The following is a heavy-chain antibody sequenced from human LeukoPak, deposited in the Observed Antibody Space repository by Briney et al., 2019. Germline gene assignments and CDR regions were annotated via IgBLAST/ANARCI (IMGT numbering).Heavy chain of an antibody. J-gene: IGHJ4*02. V-gene: IGHV1-46*01. CDR2: IDPSGGSR. D-gene: IGHD5-18*01. Sequence: ASVRVSFKASGYTFTIYYIHWMRQAPGQRGEWMGEIDPSGGSRSFAQKFQGRVTMTSDTSTSTVYMELSSLRSEDTAVYYCANDDTAIGPFDYWGQGTLVTVSS. CDR3: ANDDTAIGPFDY. CDR1: GYTFTIYY.